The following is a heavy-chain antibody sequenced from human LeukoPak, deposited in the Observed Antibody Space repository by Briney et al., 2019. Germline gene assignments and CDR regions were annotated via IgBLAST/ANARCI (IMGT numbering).Heavy chain of an antibody. J-gene: IGHJ4*02. CDR1: GFTFSSYE. Sequence: GGSLRLSCAASGFTFSSYEMNWVRQAPGKGLEWVSGITLSGGSTYYADSVKGRFTISRDNSKKTLYLQMESLRVEDTAVYYCATAMTYWMVYYFDSWGQGTLVTVSS. V-gene: IGHV3-23*01. D-gene: IGHD2-8*01. CDR2: ITLSGGST. CDR3: ATAMTYWMVYYFDS.